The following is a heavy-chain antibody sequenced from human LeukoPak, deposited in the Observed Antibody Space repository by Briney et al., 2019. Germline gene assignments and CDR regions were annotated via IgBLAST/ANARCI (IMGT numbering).Heavy chain of an antibody. CDR2: IYHSGST. Sequence: SETLSLTCAVSGYSISSGYYWGWIRQPPGKGLEWIGSIYHSGSTYYNPSLKSRVTISVDTSKNQFSLKQSSVTAADTAVYYCAGLGEAYWGQGTLVTVSS. D-gene: IGHD3-10*01. CDR1: GYSISSGYY. J-gene: IGHJ4*02. CDR3: AGLGEAY. V-gene: IGHV4-38-2*01.